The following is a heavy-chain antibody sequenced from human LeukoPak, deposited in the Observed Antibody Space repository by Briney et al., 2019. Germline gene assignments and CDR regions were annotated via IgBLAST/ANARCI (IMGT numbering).Heavy chain of an antibody. CDR1: GFSFNNYR. CDR2: IKEDGSDK. J-gene: IGHJ4*02. D-gene: IGHD3-22*01. Sequence: PGGSLRLSCIDSGFSFNNYRMSWVRQAPGKGLEWVASIKEDGSDKYYADSVKGRFTISRDNSKNTLYLQMNSLRAEDTAVYYCAKGGYYDSGGYYPNFDYWGQGTLVTVSS. CDR3: AKGGYYDSGGYYPNFDY. V-gene: IGHV3-7*01.